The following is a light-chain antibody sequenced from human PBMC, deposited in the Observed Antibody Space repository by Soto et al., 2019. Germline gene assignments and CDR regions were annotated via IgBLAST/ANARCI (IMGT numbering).Light chain of an antibody. Sequence: QSVLTQPASVSGSPGQSIAISCTGTTSDVGGYNYVSWYQQHPGKAPKLMIYDVTNRPSGVSDRFSGSKSGNTASLTISGLQAEYEADYYCSSFTRSNTYVFGTGTNVTVL. J-gene: IGLJ1*01. CDR1: TSDVGGYNY. CDR2: DVT. V-gene: IGLV2-14*03. CDR3: SSFTRSNTYV.